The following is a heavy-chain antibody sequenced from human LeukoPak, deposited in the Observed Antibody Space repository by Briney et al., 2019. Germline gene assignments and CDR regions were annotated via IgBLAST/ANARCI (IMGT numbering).Heavy chain of an antibody. V-gene: IGHV4-39*01. D-gene: IGHD1-26*01. CDR1: GGSISSSSYY. Sequence: SETLSLTCTVSGGSISSSSYYWGWIRQPPGRGLEWIVSIYYSGSTYYNPSLKSRVTISVDTSKNQFSLKLSSVTAADTAVYYCARSGSYPDYWGQGTLVTVSS. CDR3: ARSGSYPDY. J-gene: IGHJ4*02. CDR2: IYYSGST.